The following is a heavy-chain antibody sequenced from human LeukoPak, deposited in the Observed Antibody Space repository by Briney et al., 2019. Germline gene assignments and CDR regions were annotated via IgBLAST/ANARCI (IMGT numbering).Heavy chain of an antibody. V-gene: IGHV3-30*18. J-gene: IGHJ4*02. CDR1: GFTVXNYG. D-gene: IGHD5-18*01. CDR2: ISYDGNNK. Sequence: GFTVXNYGMGWVRQARGRGLGWVAXISYDGNNKYYADSVKGRFSISRDNSKNTLYLQMNSLRAEDTAVYYCAKDQGTQLWIVFLDYWGQGTLVTVSS. CDR3: AKDQGTQLWIVFLDY.